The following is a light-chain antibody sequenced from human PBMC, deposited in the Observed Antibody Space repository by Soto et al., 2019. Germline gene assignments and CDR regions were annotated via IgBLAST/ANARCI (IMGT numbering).Light chain of an antibody. J-gene: IGLJ2*01. V-gene: IGLV2-8*01. CDR1: SSDVGGYNY. Sequence: QSALTQPPSASGSPGQSVTISCTGTSSDVGGYNYVSWYQQHPGKAPKLMISEVSKRPSGVPDRFSGSKSGNTASLTASGLQAEDEADYYCSSFAGNNNVVFGGGTKLTVL. CDR3: SSFAGNNNVV. CDR2: EVS.